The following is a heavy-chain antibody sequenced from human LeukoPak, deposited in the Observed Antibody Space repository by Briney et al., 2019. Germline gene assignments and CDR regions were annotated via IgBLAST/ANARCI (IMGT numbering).Heavy chain of an antibody. CDR2: IFYDGSLK. D-gene: IGHD1-26*01. V-gene: IGHV3-30*03. J-gene: IGHJ4*02. CDR1: GFSFMNYG. CDR3: ARSSTQWDLLGDS. Sequence: GGSLRLSCAASGFSFMNYGIHWVRQAPGKWLEWVSVIFYDGSLKIYAAAVRGRFTISRDNSKNTVYLQMDRLGAEDTAVYYCARSSTQWDLLGDSWGRGTLVTVSS.